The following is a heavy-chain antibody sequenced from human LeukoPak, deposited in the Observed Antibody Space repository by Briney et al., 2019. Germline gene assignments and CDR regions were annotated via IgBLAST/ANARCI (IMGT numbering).Heavy chain of an antibody. CDR2: IKSKTDGGTT. CDR1: GFTLSNAW. J-gene: IGHJ4*02. V-gene: IGHV3-15*01. CDR3: TSLSSGWYRADY. D-gene: IGHD6-19*01. Sequence: GGSLRLSCAASGFTLSNAWMSWVRQPPGKGREWVGRIKSKTDGGTTDYAAPVKRRFTISRDDSKNTLYLQMNSLKTEDTAVYYCTSLSSGWYRADYWGQGTLVTVSS.